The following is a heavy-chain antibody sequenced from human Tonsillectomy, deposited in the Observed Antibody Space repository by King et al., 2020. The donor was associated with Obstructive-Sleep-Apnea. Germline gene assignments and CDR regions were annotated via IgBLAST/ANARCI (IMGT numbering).Heavy chain of an antibody. Sequence: VQLVESGGGLVQPGGSLRLSCAASGFTFSNYAMSWVRQAPGKGLEWVSAISGSGGITYNADSVKGRFTISRDNSKNTLYLQMTSLRAEDTAVYYCAKDASGSYYSVPYYGMDVWGQGTTVTVSS. CDR3: AKDASGSYYSVPYYGMDV. V-gene: IGHV3-23*04. CDR2: ISGSGGIT. D-gene: IGHD3-10*01. CDR1: GFTFSNYA. J-gene: IGHJ6*02.